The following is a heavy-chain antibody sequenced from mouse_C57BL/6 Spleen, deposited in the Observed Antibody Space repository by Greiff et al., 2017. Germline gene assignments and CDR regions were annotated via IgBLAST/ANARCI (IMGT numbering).Heavy chain of an antibody. J-gene: IGHJ4*01. V-gene: IGHV1-77*01. CDR3: ARYGSSYNDYAMDY. Sequence: QVQLQQSGAELVKPGASVKISCKASGYTFTDYYINWVKQRPGQGLEWIGKIGPGSGSTYYNEKFKGKATLTADKSSSTAYMQLSSLTSEDSAVYYCARYGSSYNDYAMDYWGQGTSVTVSS. CDR2: IGPGSGST. CDR1: GYTFTDYY. D-gene: IGHD1-1*01.